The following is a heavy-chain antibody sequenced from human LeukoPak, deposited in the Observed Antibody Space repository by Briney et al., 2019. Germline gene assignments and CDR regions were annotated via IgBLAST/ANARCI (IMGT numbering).Heavy chain of an antibody. CDR3: AKAGAATLYYFDY. CDR1: GSTFSSHT. CDR2: ISNTGSVI. D-gene: IGHD1-26*01. J-gene: IGHJ4*02. V-gene: IGHV3-48*04. Sequence: GGSLRLSCAASGSTFSSHTMNWVRQAPGKGLEWISYISNTGSVIYYADSVKGRFTISRDNAKNSLYLQMNSLRAEDTAVYYCAKAGAATLYYFDYWGQGTLVTVSS.